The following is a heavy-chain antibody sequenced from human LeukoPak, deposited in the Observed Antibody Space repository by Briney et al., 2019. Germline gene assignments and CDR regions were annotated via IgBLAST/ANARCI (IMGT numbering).Heavy chain of an antibody. V-gene: IGHV3-21*01. J-gene: IGHJ1*01. D-gene: IGHD2-2*01. CDR3: AREPSGGYCSSSSCSRYFQH. Sequence: GGSLRLSCAASGFTFSDHSMNWVRQAPGKGLEWVSSMSSGSRHIYHAESVMGRFTISRDNAKNSLYLQMNSLRAEDTAVYYCAREPSGGYCSSSSCSRYFQHWGQGTLVTVSS. CDR1: GFTFSDHS. CDR2: MSSGSRHI.